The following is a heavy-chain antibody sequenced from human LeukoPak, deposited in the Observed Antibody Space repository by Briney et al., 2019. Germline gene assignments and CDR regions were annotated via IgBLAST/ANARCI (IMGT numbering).Heavy chain of an antibody. Sequence: ASVKVSCKASGYTFTSYGISWVRQAPGQGLEWMGWISAYNGSANYAQKLQVRVTMTTDTSTSTAYMELRSLRSDDTAVYYCARSSSYNYGLYYYYHMDVWGKGTTVTVSS. CDR2: ISAYNGSA. D-gene: IGHD3-10*01. CDR3: ARSSSYNYGLYYYYHMDV. J-gene: IGHJ6*03. CDR1: GYTFTSYG. V-gene: IGHV1-18*01.